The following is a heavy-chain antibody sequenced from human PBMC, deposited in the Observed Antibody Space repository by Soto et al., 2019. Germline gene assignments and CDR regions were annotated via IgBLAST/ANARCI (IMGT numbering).Heavy chain of an antibody. Sequence: GGSLRLSCAASGFPFSYYWMHWIRLAPGQGLVWVSHIHSDGSRTTYADSVKGRFTISRDNAKNSLYLQMNSLRAEDTAVYYCASGYSYGFDYYYGMDVWGQGTTVTVSS. CDR2: IHSDGSRT. J-gene: IGHJ6*02. D-gene: IGHD5-18*01. CDR3: ASGYSYGFDYYYGMDV. V-gene: IGHV3-74*01. CDR1: GFPFSYYW.